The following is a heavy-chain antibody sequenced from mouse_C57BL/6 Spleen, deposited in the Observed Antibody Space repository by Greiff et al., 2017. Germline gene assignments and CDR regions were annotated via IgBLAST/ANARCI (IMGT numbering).Heavy chain of an antibody. CDR1: GFTFSDYG. CDR3: ARRRYYGSTYYFDY. D-gene: IGHD1-1*01. CDR2: ISSGSSTI. V-gene: IGHV5-17*01. J-gene: IGHJ2*01. Sequence: EVMLVESGGGLVKPGGSLKLSCAASGFTFSDYGMHWVRQAPEKGLEWVAYISSGSSTIYYADTVKGRFTISRDNAKNTLFLQMTSLRSEDTAMSYCARRRYYGSTYYFDYWGQGTTLTVSS.